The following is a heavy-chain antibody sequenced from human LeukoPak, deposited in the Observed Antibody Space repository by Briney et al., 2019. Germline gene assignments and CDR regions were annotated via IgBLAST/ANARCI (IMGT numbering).Heavy chain of an antibody. CDR3: ARSYCSSISCYSYFDY. CDR2: IYYSGST. J-gene: IGHJ4*02. V-gene: IGHV4-59*08. D-gene: IGHD2-2*01. Sequence: PSETLSLTCTVSGGSISGYYWSWIRQPPGKGLEWIGYIYYSGSTNSNPSLKSRVTMSVDTSKNQFSLRLSSVTAADTAVYYCARSYCSSISCYSYFDYWGQGTLVTVSS. CDR1: GGSISGYY.